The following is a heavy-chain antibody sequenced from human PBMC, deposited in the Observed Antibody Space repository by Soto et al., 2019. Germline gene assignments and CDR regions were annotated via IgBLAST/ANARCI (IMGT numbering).Heavy chain of an antibody. J-gene: IGHJ6*03. CDR2: ISSSSSTI. CDR3: ARVVPAAMMPGVIYYYYYYMDV. D-gene: IGHD2-2*01. CDR1: GFTFSSYS. V-gene: IGHV3-48*01. Sequence: EVQLVESGGGLVQPGGSLRLSCAASGFTFSSYSMNWVRQAPGKGLEWVSYISSSSSTIYYADSVKGRFTISRDNAKNSLYLQMNSLRAEDTAVYYCARVVPAAMMPGVIYYYYYYMDVWGKGTTVTVSS.